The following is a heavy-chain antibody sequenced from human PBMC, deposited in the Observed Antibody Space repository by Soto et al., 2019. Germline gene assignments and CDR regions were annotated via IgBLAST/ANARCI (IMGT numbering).Heavy chain of an antibody. CDR3: AARYYYDSSGYGPLDAFDI. Sequence: QMQLVQSGPEVKKPGTSVKVSCKASGFTFTSSAVQWVRQARGQRLEWIGWIVVGSGNTTYAQKFQERVTITRDMSTSTAYMELSSLRSEDTAVYYCAARYYYDSSGYGPLDAFDIWGQGTMVTVSS. J-gene: IGHJ3*02. CDR1: GFTFTSSA. D-gene: IGHD3-22*01. CDR2: IVVGSGNT. V-gene: IGHV1-58*01.